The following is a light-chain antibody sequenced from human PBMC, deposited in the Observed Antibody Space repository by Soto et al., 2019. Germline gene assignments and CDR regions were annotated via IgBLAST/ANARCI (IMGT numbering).Light chain of an antibody. V-gene: IGKV3-20*01. CDR3: QQYGSSRT. CDR1: QSVSNDY. Sequence: EDVLTQSPGTLSLSPGERVTLSCRASQSVSNDYLAWYQQKPGQAPRLLIYGASSRATGIPDRFSGSGSGADFTLTISRLEPEDFAVYYCQQYGSSRTFGQGTKVDIK. J-gene: IGKJ1*01. CDR2: GAS.